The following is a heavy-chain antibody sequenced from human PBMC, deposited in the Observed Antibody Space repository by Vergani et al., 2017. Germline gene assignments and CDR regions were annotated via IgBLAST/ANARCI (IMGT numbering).Heavy chain of an antibody. CDR2: IYYSGST. CDR1: GGSISSSSYY. D-gene: IGHD6-19*01. J-gene: IGHJ5*02. Sequence: QLQLQESGPGLVKPSETLSLTCTVSGGSISSSSYYWGWIRQPPGKGLEWIGSIYYSGSTYYNPSLKSRVTISVDTSKNQFSLKLSSVTAADTAVYYCASTIAVAGTGWFDPWGQGTLVTDSS. V-gene: IGHV4-39*01. CDR3: ASTIAVAGTGWFDP.